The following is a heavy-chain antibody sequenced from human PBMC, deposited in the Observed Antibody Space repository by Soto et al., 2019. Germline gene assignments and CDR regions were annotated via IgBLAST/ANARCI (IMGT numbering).Heavy chain of an antibody. Sequence: PGGSLRPSCAASGFTFRTYWMNWVRQAPGKGLEWVANIKYDGSDQFYVDSVKGRFTVSRDNAKNSLYLHMDSLRVEDTAVYYCARDPAAGGLDVWGRGTTVTVSS. D-gene: IGHD2-2*01. CDR3: ARDPAAGGLDV. V-gene: IGHV3-7*01. CDR1: GFTFRTYW. CDR2: IKYDGSDQ. J-gene: IGHJ6*02.